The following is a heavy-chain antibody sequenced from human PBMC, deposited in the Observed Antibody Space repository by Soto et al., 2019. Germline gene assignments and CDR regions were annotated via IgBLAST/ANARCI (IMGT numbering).Heavy chain of an antibody. CDR2: ISYDGSNK. CDR1: GFTFSSYC. CDR3: AKDAGWNDRYWYYGMEV. Sequence: GGSLRLSGAASGFTFSSYCMHWIRQAPGKGLEWVEVISYDGSNKYYADSVKGRFNISRDNSKNTLYLQMNSLRAEDTAVYYFAKDAGWNDRYWYYGMEVCGRLNTITVCS. D-gene: IGHD1-1*01. J-gene: IGHJ6*01. V-gene: IGHV3-30*18.